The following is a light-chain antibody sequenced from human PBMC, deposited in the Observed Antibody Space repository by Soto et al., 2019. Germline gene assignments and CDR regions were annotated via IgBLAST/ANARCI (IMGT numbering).Light chain of an antibody. CDR3: QKYNSAPPLT. V-gene: IGKV1-27*01. CDR1: QGISNY. CDR2: AAS. J-gene: IGKJ4*01. Sequence: DIQMTQSPSSLSASVGDRVAITCRASQGISNYLAWYQQKPGKVPKLLIYAASTLQSGVPSRFSGSGSGTDFTLTISSLQPKDVATYYGQKYNSAPPLTFGGGTKVDIK.